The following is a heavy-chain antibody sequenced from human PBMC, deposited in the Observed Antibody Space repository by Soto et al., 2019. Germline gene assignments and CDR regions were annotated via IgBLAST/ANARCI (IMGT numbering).Heavy chain of an antibody. V-gene: IGHV5-10-1*01. CDR3: ASVNRYCSSTSCSSRGDFDY. Sequence: PGESLKISCKGSGYSFTSYWISWVRQMPGKGLEWMGRIDPSDSYTNYSPTFQGNVTIPADKSISTAYLQWSSLKASDTAMYYCASVNRYCSSTSCSSRGDFDYWGQGTLVTVSS. D-gene: IGHD2-2*01. CDR2: IDPSDSYT. J-gene: IGHJ4*02. CDR1: GYSFTSYW.